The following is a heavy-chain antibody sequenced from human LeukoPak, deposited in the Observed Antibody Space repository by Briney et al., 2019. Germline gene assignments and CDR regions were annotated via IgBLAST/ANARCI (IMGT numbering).Heavy chain of an antibody. CDR1: GGSMRSYY. V-gene: IGHV4-59*12. D-gene: IGHD2-2*01. CDR2: IYYSGSA. CDR3: ARSLLGYCSSTSCYKEGIDY. J-gene: IGHJ4*02. Sequence: SETLSLTCTVSGGSMRSYYWSWIRQPPGKGLEWIGYIYYSGSANYNPSLESRVTISVDTCKNQFSLRLNSVTAADTAVYYCARSLLGYCSSTSCYKEGIDYWGQGTLVTVSS.